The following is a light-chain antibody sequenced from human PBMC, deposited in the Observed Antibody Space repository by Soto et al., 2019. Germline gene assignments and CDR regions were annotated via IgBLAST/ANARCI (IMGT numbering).Light chain of an antibody. CDR1: QTITSD. J-gene: IGKJ1*01. Sequence: DIQMTQSPSSLSASVGDRVTITCRASQTITSDLNWYQQRPGKAPKLLIYAASNLQSGVPSRFSGSGSGTDFTFIISSLQPEDSATYYCQQTYSTPPTFGQGTKVDIK. CDR2: AAS. V-gene: IGKV1-39*01. CDR3: QQTYSTPPT.